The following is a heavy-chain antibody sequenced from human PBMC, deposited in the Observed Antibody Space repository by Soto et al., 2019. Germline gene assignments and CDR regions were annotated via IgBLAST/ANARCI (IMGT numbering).Heavy chain of an antibody. V-gene: IGHV1-69*13. D-gene: IGHD3-3*01. J-gene: IGHJ5*02. CDR2: IVPMFRTT. Sequence: GASVKVSCKASGGTFSSFAISWVRQAPGQGLEWMGGIVPMFRTTNYAQKFQGRVTITGDESTSTAYMELSSLRSEDTAVYYCAFKVWYDFWNGFTWFDPWGQGTLVTVSS. CDR1: GGTFSSFA. CDR3: AFKVWYDFWNGFTWFDP.